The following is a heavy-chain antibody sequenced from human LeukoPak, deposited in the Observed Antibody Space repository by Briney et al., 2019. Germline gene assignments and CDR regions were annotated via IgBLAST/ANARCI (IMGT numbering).Heavy chain of an antibody. CDR1: GFTFSVYY. Sequence: GGSLRLSCAASGFTFSVYYMSWIRQAPGKGLEWISYIVSSDSRIYYADSVKGRFTISRDNAKNSLYLQMNSLRAEDTAVYYCARGIQPDYWGQGTLVTVSS. D-gene: IGHD5-18*01. CDR3: ARGIQPDY. CDR2: IVSSDSRI. V-gene: IGHV3-11*04. J-gene: IGHJ4*02.